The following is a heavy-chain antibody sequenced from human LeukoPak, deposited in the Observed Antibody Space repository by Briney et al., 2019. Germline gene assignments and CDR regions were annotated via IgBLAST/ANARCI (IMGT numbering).Heavy chain of an antibody. V-gene: IGHV3-64D*06. Sequence: PGGSLRLSGSASGFIFSNYGMYWVRQAPGKGLEFVSAISSDGDNTLYADSVKGRFTIARDNSKNTLYLQTSSLRGEDTAVYYCVRVNDYGDRNLYYFGYWGQGTLVTVSS. D-gene: IGHD4-17*01. J-gene: IGHJ4*02. CDR3: VRVNDYGDRNLYYFGY. CDR1: GFIFSNYG. CDR2: ISSDGDNT.